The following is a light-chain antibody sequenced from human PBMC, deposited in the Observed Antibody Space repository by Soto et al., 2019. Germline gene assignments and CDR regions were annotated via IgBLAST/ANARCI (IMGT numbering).Light chain of an antibody. CDR2: EVS. CDR3: SSYTSTNTVV. CDR1: SSDVGGYNY. Sequence: QSALTQPASVSGSPGQSITISCTGTSSDVGGYNYVSWFQQHPGTAPQLMIYEVSNRPSGVSNRFSGSKSGNTASLTISGLQAEDEADYYCSSYTSTNTVVFGGGTQLTVL. V-gene: IGLV2-14*01. J-gene: IGLJ2*01.